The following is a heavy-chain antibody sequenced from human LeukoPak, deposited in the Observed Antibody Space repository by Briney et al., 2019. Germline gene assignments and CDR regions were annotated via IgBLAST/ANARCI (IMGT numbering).Heavy chain of an antibody. J-gene: IGHJ4*02. CDR2: IIPIFGTA. V-gene: IGHV1-69*01. Sequence: GASVKVSCKASGGTFSSYAISWVRQAPGQGLEWMGGIIPIFGTANYAQKFQGRVTITADESTSTAYMELSSLRSEDTAVYYCASHFYYYDSSGYYSFDYWGQGTLVTVSS. D-gene: IGHD3-22*01. CDR3: ASHFYYYDSSGYYSFDY. CDR1: GGTFSSYA.